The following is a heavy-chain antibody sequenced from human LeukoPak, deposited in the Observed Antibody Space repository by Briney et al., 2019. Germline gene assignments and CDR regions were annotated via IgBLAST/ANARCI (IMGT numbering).Heavy chain of an antibody. J-gene: IGHJ4*02. CDR3: VGSPRSGWYWFDY. V-gene: IGHV3-30*04. Sequence: PGRSLRLSCAASGFTFSNYAIHWVRQAPGKGLEWVAVISYDGSNKYYADSVKGRFTISRDSYKNTLYLQMNSLRAEDTAVYYCVGSPRSGWYWFDYWGQGTLVTVSS. D-gene: IGHD6-19*01. CDR1: GFTFSNYA. CDR2: ISYDGSNK.